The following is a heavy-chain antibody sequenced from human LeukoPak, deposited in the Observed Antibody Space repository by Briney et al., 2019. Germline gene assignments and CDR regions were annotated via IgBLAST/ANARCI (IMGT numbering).Heavy chain of an antibody. CDR3: ARVRGRSLKWFDP. CDR2: IYYSGST. V-gene: IGHV4-59*12. Sequence: SSETLSLTCTVSGGSISSYYWSWIRQPPGKGLEWIGYIYYSGSTNYNPSLKSRVTISVDTSKNQFSLKLSSVTAADTAVYYCARVRGRSLKWFDPWGQGTLVTVSS. CDR1: GGSISSYY. D-gene: IGHD3-10*01. J-gene: IGHJ5*02.